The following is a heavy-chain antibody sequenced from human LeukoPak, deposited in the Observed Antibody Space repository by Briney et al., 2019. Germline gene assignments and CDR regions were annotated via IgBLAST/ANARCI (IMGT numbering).Heavy chain of an antibody. Sequence: GGSLRLSCAASGFTFSSYSMNWVRQAPGKGLEWVSSISSSSSYIYYADSVKGRFTISRDNAKNSLYLQMNSLRAEDTAVYYCARQGRIAAAAYFDYWGQGTLVTVSS. J-gene: IGHJ4*02. CDR3: ARQGRIAAAAYFDY. V-gene: IGHV3-21*01. D-gene: IGHD6-13*01. CDR2: ISSSSSYI. CDR1: GFTFSSYS.